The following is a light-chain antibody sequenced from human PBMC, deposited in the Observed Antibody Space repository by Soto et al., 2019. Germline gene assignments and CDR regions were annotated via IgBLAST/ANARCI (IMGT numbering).Light chain of an antibody. CDR2: EVN. Sequence: QSVLTQPASVSGSPGQSITISCTGTSSDVGGYNYVSWYQQHPGKAPKLMIYEVNYRPSGVSNRFSGSKSGNTASLTISGLQAEDEADYYCSSYTSSSTGVFGTGTKLTGL. V-gene: IGLV2-14*01. CDR1: SSDVGGYNY. CDR3: SSYTSSSTGV. J-gene: IGLJ1*01.